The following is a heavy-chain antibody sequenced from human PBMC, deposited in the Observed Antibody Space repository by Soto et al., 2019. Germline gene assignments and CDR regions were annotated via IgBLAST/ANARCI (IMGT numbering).Heavy chain of an antibody. J-gene: IGHJ4*02. CDR1: GGSIRSYE. CDR2: IYYSGST. Sequence: SWTLSLTCTVSGGSIRSYEWAWIRQTPGKGLEWIGYIYYSGSTNYKPSLKSRVTISVDTSKNQFSLKLSSVTAADTAVYYCARDRNDFWSGYGGLLDYWGQGTLVTVSS. V-gene: IGHV4-59*01. D-gene: IGHD3-3*01. CDR3: ARDRNDFWSGYGGLLDY.